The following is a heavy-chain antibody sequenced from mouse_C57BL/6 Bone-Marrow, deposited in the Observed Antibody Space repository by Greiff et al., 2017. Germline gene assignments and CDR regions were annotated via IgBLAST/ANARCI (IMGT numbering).Heavy chain of an antibody. CDR3: AAWPTIVTYFDY. CDR1: GYTFTSYG. J-gene: IGHJ2*01. V-gene: IGHV1-81*01. Sequence: QVQLQQSGAELARPGASVQLSCKASGYTFTSYGISWVKQRTGPGLEWIGEIYPRSGKTYYNEKFKGKATLTADKASSTAYMELRSLTSEDSAVYFCAAWPTIVTYFDYWGQGTTLTV. CDR2: IYPRSGKT. D-gene: IGHD2-5*01.